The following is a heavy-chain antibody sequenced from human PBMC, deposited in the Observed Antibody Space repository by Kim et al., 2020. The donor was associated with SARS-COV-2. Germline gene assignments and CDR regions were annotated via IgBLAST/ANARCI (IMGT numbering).Heavy chain of an antibody. CDR1: GFTVSSNY. D-gene: IGHD4-17*01. CDR2: IYSGGST. CDR3: ARAPRTTTVITHYYYGMDV. V-gene: IGHV3-53*01. J-gene: IGHJ6*02. Sequence: GGSLRLSCAASGFTVSSNYMSWVRQAPGKGLEWVSVIYSGGSTYYADSVKGRFTISRDNSKNTLYLQMNSLRAEDTAVYYCARAPRTTTVITHYYYGMDVWGQGTTVTVSS.